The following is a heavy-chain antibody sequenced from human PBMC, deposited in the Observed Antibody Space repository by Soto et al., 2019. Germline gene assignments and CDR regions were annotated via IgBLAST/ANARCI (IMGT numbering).Heavy chain of an antibody. Sequence: QVQLVQSGAEVKKPGSSVKVSCKASGGTFSSYRINWVRQAPGQRLEWVGGIVPIYQTADYAQKFQGRVTITADESARTAYKELRSLKSQGTAVYYCSRDSGAKLSSSWGQGTLVTVSS. CDR3: SRDSGAKLSSS. CDR1: GGTFSSYR. V-gene: IGHV1-69*01. CDR2: IVPIYQTA. D-gene: IGHD6-13*01. J-gene: IGHJ4*02.